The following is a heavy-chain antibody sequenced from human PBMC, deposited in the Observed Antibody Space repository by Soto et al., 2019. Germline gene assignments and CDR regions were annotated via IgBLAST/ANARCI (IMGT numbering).Heavy chain of an antibody. Sequence: QVQLVQAGAEVKTPGSSLKVSCTVSGSRFSNYVISWVRQAPGHGLEWLGRIIPIFNSTQYAQKFQGRVTITPDKSTNTASLELSSLRSEDTAVYYCAREGRGKKAGYNGLVSLGYWGQGTLVIVSS. D-gene: IGHD2-2*02. CDR3: AREGRGKKAGYNGLVSLGY. CDR1: GSRFSNYV. V-gene: IGHV1-69*06. CDR2: IIPIFNST. J-gene: IGHJ4*02.